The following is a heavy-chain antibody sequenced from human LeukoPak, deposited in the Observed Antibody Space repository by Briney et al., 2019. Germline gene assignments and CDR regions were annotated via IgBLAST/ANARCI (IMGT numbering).Heavy chain of an antibody. D-gene: IGHD1-26*01. Sequence: PGGSLRLSCAASGFTFSDHYMDWVRQAPGKGLEWVGRTRNKANSYTTEYAASVKGRFTISRDDSKNSLYLQMNSLKTEDTAVYYCARSGSYIDSAFDIWGQGTMVTVSS. V-gene: IGHV3-72*01. CDR3: ARSGSYIDSAFDI. CDR1: GFTFSDHY. CDR2: TRNKANSYTT. J-gene: IGHJ3*02.